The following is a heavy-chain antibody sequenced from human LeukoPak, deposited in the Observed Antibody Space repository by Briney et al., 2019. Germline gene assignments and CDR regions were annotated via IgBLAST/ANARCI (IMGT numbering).Heavy chain of an antibody. V-gene: IGHV1-2*02. D-gene: IGHD6-19*01. CDR2: IDPNSGGT. CDR3: ARDSSGPAGY. Sequence: ASVKVSCKASGYTFTGYYIHWVRQAPGQGLEWMGWIDPNSGGTNYAQKFQGRVTMTRDTSISTAYMELNRLRSDDTAMYYCARDSSGPAGYWGQGTLVTVSS. CDR1: GYTFTGYY. J-gene: IGHJ4*02.